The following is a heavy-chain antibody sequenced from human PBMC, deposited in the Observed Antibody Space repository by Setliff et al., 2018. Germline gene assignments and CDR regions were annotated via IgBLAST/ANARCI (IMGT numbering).Heavy chain of an antibody. J-gene: IGHJ5*02. CDR1: GFTFSSYA. CDR2: INSRSSTI. V-gene: IGHV3-48*01. D-gene: IGHD1-26*01. CDR3: ARVGSKPQLGWFDP. Sequence: GGSLRLSCAASGFTFSSYAMSWVRQAPGKGLEWVSYINSRSSTIFYADSVKGRFTISRDNAKNSLYLQMNSPTAEDTAVYYCARVGSKPQLGWFDPWGQGTLVTVSS.